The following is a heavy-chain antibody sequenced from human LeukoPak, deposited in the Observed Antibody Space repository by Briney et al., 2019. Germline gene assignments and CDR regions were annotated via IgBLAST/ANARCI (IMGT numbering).Heavy chain of an antibody. CDR2: INHSGST. V-gene: IGHV4-34*01. Sequence: SETLSLTCAVYGGSFSGYYWSWIRQPPGKGLEWIGEINHSGSTNYNPSLKSRVTISVDTSKNQFSLKLNSVTAADTAVDYCAREGGAGAFDIWGQGTMVTVSS. CDR3: AREGGAGAFDI. D-gene: IGHD3-16*01. J-gene: IGHJ3*02. CDR1: GGSFSGYY.